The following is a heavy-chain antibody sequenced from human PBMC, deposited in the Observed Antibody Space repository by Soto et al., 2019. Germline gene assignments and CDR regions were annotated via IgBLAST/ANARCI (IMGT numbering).Heavy chain of an antibody. CDR2: IIPIFGTA. J-gene: IGHJ5*02. V-gene: IGHV1-69*13. D-gene: IGHD2-2*01. Sequence: SVKVSCKASGGTFSSYAISWVRQAPGQGLEWMGGIIPIFGTANYAQKFQGRVTSTADESTSTAYMELSSLRSEDTAVYYCASFDSPAPTKPPANISPPQAFHPRGQGTLVTVSS. CDR3: ASFDSPAPTKPPANISPPQAFHP. CDR1: GGTFSSYA.